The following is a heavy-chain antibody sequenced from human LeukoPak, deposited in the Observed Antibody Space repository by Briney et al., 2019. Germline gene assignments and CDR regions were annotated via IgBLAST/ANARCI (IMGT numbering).Heavy chain of an antibody. D-gene: IGHD5-12*01. V-gene: IGHV4-59*01. CDR3: ARSDEVATATGWFDT. CDR2: IYNSGST. J-gene: IGHJ5*02. Sequence: SETLSLTCTVSGASISSYYWSWIRQSPGKGLEWIGYIYNSGSTNYNPSLKSRVNIAVDMSKNQFSLKLTSVTTADTAVYYCARSDEVATATGWFDTWGQGTLVTVSS. CDR1: GASISSYY.